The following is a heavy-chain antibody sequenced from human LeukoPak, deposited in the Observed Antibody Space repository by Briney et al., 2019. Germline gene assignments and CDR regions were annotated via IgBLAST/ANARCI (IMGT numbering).Heavy chain of an antibody. J-gene: IGHJ4*02. CDR2: INHSGST. CDR3: ALGYNDIWEL. CDR1: SGSISSSTW. V-gene: IGHV4-4*02. D-gene: IGHD5-24*01. Sequence: SETLSLTCAVSSGSISSSTWWSWVRQPPGKGLEWIGEINHSGSTHYIPSLKSRVTISVDTSDNKFSLKMISVTAADAAVYYCALGYNDIWELWGRGTLVTVSS.